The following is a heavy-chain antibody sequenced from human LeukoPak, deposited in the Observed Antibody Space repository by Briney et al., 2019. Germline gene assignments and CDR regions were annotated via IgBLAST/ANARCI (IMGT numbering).Heavy chain of an antibody. CDR1: GYTFTSYG. CDR3: ARDLGTYYYDSSGYPGMD. Sequence: ASVKVSCKASGYTFTSYGISWVRQAPGQGLEGMGWISAYNGNTNYAQKLQGRVTMTRDTSISTAYMELSRLRSDDTAVYYCARDLGTYYYDSSGYPGMDWGQGTLVTVPS. D-gene: IGHD3-22*01. V-gene: IGHV1-18*01. J-gene: IGHJ4*02. CDR2: ISAYNGNT.